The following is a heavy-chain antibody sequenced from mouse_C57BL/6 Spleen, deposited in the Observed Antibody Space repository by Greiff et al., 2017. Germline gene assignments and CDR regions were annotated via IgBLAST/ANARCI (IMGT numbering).Heavy chain of an antibody. D-gene: IGHD2-4*01. Sequence: QVQLQQSGAELVRPGTSVKVSCKASGYAFTNYLIEWVKQRPGQGLEWIGVINPGSGGTNYNEKFKGKATLTADKSSSTAYMQLSSLTSEDSAVYFCARRGNYDYDPFAYWGQGTLVTVSA. J-gene: IGHJ3*01. CDR1: GYAFTNYL. CDR2: INPGSGGT. CDR3: ARRGNYDYDPFAY. V-gene: IGHV1-54*01.